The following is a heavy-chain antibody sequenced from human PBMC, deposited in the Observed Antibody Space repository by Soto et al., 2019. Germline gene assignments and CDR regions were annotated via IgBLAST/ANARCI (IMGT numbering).Heavy chain of an antibody. CDR3: AKGRAVAVSQFDY. V-gene: IGHV3-23*01. D-gene: IGHD6-19*01. CDR2: ISGSGGST. J-gene: IGHJ4*02. CDR1: GFTFSSYA. Sequence: PGGSLRLSCAASGFTFSSYAMSWARQAPGKGLEWVSAISGSGGSTYYADSVKGRFTISRDNSKNTLYLQMNSLRAEDTAVYYCAKGRAVAVSQFDYWGQGTLVTVSS.